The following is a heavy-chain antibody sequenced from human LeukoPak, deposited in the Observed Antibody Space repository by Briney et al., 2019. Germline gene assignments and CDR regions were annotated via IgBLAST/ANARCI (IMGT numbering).Heavy chain of an antibody. Sequence: NSSETLSLTCTVSGGSISSSSYYWGWIRQPPGKGLEWIGSIYYSGSTYYNPSLKSRVTISVDTSKNQFSLKLSSVTAADTAVYYCASRRADFWSGPWAGGFDYWGQGTLVTVSS. CDR2: IYYSGST. CDR3: ASRRADFWSGPWAGGFDY. V-gene: IGHV4-39*01. CDR1: GGSISSSSYY. D-gene: IGHD3-3*01. J-gene: IGHJ4*02.